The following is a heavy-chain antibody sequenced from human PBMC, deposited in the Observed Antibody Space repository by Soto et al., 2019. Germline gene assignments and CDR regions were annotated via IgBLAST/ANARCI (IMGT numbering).Heavy chain of an antibody. D-gene: IGHD3-10*01. CDR3: AREGFGPYFDY. J-gene: IGHJ4*02. V-gene: IGHV4-59*01. Sequence: QMQLQESGPGLVKPSETLSLTCTVSGGSISSYYWSWIRQAPGKGLEWIGYISYTGSTNYNPSLKSRVTISVDTSKSHFSLELTSVTAADTAVYYCAREGFGPYFDYWGQGTLVTVSS. CDR2: ISYTGST. CDR1: GGSISSYY.